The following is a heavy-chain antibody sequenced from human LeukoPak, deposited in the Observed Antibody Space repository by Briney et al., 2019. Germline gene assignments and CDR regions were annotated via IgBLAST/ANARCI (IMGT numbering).Heavy chain of an antibody. CDR2: MSGSGI. V-gene: IGHV3-11*01. CDR1: GFTFSDHN. CDR3: ARRGLTTGEQAFDV. J-gene: IGHJ3*01. D-gene: IGHD1-1*01. Sequence: GGPLRLSCTATGFTFSDHNRGWMRQAPGKGLEWTSYMSGSGIYYADSVKGRFTISRDNAKNSLYLPMSSLRAEDSAAYFCARRGLTTGEQAFDVWGQGNLVTVSS.